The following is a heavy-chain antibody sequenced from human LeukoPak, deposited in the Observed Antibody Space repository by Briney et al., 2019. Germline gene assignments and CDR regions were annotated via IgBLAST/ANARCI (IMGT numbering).Heavy chain of an antibody. V-gene: IGHV3-64*01. CDR3: ARGASTTVTIFDY. Sequence: GGSLRLSCAASGFTFSNYPIHWVRQAPGKGLEYVSAISIDGGSTYYANSVKGRFTISRDSSKSTLYLQMGSLRAEDTAVYDCARGASTTVTIFDYWGQGSLVTVSS. CDR2: ISIDGGST. D-gene: IGHD4-17*01. J-gene: IGHJ4*02. CDR1: GFTFSNYP.